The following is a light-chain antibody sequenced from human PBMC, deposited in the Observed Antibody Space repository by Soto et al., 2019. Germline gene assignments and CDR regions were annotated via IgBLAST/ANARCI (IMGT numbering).Light chain of an antibody. CDR3: CSHEVSFYHYV. CDR2: EVS. Sequence: HSAVAQPASVSGSPGQSITISCTGTRNDVGGYNLVSWYQHHPRKAPKLVIYEVSERPSGVSYRFSGSKSGNTASLTISGLQAGIDVQYYCCSHEVSFYHYVFG. CDR1: RNDVGGYNL. V-gene: IGLV2-23*02. J-gene: IGLJ1*01.